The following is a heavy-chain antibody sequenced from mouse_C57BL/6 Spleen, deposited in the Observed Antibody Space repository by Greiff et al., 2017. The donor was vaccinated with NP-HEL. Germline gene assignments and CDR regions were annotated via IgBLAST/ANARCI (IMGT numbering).Heavy chain of an antibody. J-gene: IGHJ4*01. Sequence: QVQLQQSGPELVKPGASVKISCKASGYAFSSSWMNWVKQRPGKGLEWIGRIYPGDGDTNYNGKFKGKATLTADKSSSTAYMQLSSLTSEDSAVYFCARSYGPSRDAMDYWGQGTSVTVSS. CDR2: IYPGDGDT. D-gene: IGHD1-1*01. CDR3: ARSYGPSRDAMDY. CDR1: GYAFSSSW. V-gene: IGHV1-82*01.